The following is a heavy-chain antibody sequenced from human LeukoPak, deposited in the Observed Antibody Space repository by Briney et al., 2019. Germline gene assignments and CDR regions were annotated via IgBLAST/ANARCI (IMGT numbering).Heavy chain of an antibody. D-gene: IGHD6-19*01. V-gene: IGHV3-13*01. CDR3: ARASSGWYPYYYYYMDV. J-gene: IGHJ6*03. CDR2: IGTAGDT. CDR1: GFTFSSYD. Sequence: PGGSLRLSCAASGFTFSSYDMHWVRQATGKGLEWVSAIGTAGDTYYPGSVKGRFTISRENAKNSLYLQMNSLRAGDTAVYYCARASSGWYPYYYYYMDVWGKGTTVTVSS.